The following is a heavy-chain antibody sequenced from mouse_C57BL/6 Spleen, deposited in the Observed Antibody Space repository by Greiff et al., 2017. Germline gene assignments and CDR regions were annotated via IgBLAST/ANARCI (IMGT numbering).Heavy chain of an antibody. V-gene: IGHV1-19*01. D-gene: IGHD1-1*01. J-gene: IGHJ2*01. CDR2: INPYNGGT. CDR1: GYTFTDYY. CDR3: AEGRKYYGSSVFDY. Sequence: EVKLMESGPVLVKPGASVKMSCKASGYTFTDYYMNWVKQSHGKSLEWIGVINPYNGGTSYNQKFKGKATLTVDKSSSTAYMELNSLTSEDSAVYYCAEGRKYYGSSVFDYWGQGTTLTVSS.